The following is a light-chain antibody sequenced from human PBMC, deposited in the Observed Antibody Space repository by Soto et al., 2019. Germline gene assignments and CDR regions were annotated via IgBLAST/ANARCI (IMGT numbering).Light chain of an antibody. CDR2: AAS. Sequence: DIQMTQSPSSVSASVGDRVTITCRASQGISSWLAWYQQKPGKAPKLLIYAASTLQSGVPSRFSGSGSGTEFSLTIDTLEPEDFATYFCLQHKSYQWTFGQGTKVDIK. J-gene: IGKJ1*01. CDR3: LQHKSYQWT. CDR1: QGISSW. V-gene: IGKV1-12*01.